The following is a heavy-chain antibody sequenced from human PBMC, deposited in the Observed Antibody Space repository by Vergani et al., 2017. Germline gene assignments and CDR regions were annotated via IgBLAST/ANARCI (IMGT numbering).Heavy chain of an antibody. V-gene: IGHV3-30*03. D-gene: IGHD1-26*01. CDR1: GFTFSSYG. J-gene: IGHJ4*02. CDR2: ISYDGSNK. CDR3: TTGPWELPIPFFDY. Sequence: QVQLVESGGGVVQPGRSLRLSCAASGFTFSSYGMHWVRQAPGKGLEWVAVISYDGSNKYYADSVKGRFTISRDNSKNTLYLQMNSLRAEDTAVYYCTTGPWELPIPFFDYWGQGTLVTVSS.